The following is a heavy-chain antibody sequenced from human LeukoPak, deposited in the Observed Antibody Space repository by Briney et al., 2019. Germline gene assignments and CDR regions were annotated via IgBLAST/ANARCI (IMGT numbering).Heavy chain of an antibody. Sequence: GGSLRLSCAASGFTFSSYSMNWVRQAPGKGLEWVSYISSSSSTIYYADSVKGRFTISRDNAKNSLYLQMNSLRAEDTAVYYCAKSPAPYCGGDCYLDYWGQGTLVTVSS. V-gene: IGHV3-48*04. J-gene: IGHJ4*02. CDR1: GFTFSSYS. D-gene: IGHD2-21*01. CDR3: AKSPAPYCGGDCYLDY. CDR2: ISSSSSTI.